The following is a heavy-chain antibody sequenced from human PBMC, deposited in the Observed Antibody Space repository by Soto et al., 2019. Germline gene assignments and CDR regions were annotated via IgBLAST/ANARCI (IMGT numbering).Heavy chain of an antibody. Sequence: SETLSLTCAVSGGSISSGGYSWSWIRQPPGKGLEWIGYIYHSGSTYYNQSLKSQVTISVDRSKNQFSLKLSSVTAADTALYYCARADSGYSSSWEAFDIWGQGTMVT. J-gene: IGHJ3*02. V-gene: IGHV4-30-2*01. CDR1: GGSISSGGYS. CDR2: IYHSGST. CDR3: ARADSGYSSSWEAFDI. D-gene: IGHD6-13*01.